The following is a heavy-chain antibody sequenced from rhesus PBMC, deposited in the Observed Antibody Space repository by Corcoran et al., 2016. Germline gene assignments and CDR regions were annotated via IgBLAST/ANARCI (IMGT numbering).Heavy chain of an antibody. V-gene: IGHV3-30*02. CDR2: IKRKNDGEKA. CDR3: TTHSSSSLYFDY. D-gene: IGHD6-19*01. Sequence: EVQLVESGGVLVQPGGSLRLSCAASGFTSSNSWMSWVRQAPGKGLEWVARIKRKNDGEKADYAASVKGRFTTSTDDSKNTLYLQMNSLKNEDTAVYYCTTHSSSSLYFDYWGQGVLVTVSS. J-gene: IGHJ4*01. CDR1: GFTSSNSW.